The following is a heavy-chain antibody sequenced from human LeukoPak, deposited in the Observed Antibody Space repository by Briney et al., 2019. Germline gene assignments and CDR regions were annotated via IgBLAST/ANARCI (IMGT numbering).Heavy chain of an antibody. D-gene: IGHD6-19*01. J-gene: IGHJ4*02. V-gene: IGHV3-30-3*01. CDR1: GFTFSSYA. CDR3: ARANNAGWFDY. CDR2: ISYDGSNK. Sequence: GGSLRLSCAASGFTFSSYAMHWVRQAPGKGLEWVAVISYDGSNKYYADSVKGRFTISRDNSKNTLYLQMNSLRVEDTAVYYCARANNAGWFDYWGQGTLVTVSS.